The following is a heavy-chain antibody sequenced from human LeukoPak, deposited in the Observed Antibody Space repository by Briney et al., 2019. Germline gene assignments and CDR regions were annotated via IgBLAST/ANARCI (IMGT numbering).Heavy chain of an antibody. V-gene: IGHV4-59*01. J-gene: IGHJ4*02. CDR3: ARHEKLGQFDY. D-gene: IGHD3-10*01. CDR2: IYYSGST. CDR1: GGSINSYY. Sequence: SETLSLTCTVSGGSINSYYWSWIRQPPGKGLEWIGYIYYSGSTNYNPSLKSRVTISVDTSKNQFSLKLSSVTAADTAVYYCARHEKLGQFDYWGQGTLVTVSS.